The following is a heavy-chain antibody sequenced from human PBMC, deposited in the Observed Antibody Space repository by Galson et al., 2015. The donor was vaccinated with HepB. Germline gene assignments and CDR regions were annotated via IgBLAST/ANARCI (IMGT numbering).Heavy chain of an antibody. J-gene: IGHJ6*02. CDR1: GDSVSSDGAA. Sequence: CAISGDSVSSDGAAWNWIRQSPSRGLEWLGRTYYRSKWYNEYAVSVKSRIAVNPDTSKNQFSLQLNSVTPEDTAIYYWVRGNYAMDVWGRGTTVTVSS. CDR3: VRGNYAMDV. V-gene: IGHV6-1*01. CDR2: TYYRSKWYN.